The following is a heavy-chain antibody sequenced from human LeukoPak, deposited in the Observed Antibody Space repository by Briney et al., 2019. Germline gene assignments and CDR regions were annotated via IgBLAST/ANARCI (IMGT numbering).Heavy chain of an antibody. J-gene: IGHJ4*02. Sequence: SETLSLTCTVSGGSISSYYWSWIRQPPGKGLEWIGYIYYSGSTNYNPSLKSRVTISVDTSKNQFSLKLSSVTAADTAVYYCARSMITFGGPFDYWGQGTLVTVSS. CDR3: ARSMITFGGPFDY. V-gene: IGHV4-59*08. CDR1: GGSISSYY. D-gene: IGHD3-16*01. CDR2: IYYSGST.